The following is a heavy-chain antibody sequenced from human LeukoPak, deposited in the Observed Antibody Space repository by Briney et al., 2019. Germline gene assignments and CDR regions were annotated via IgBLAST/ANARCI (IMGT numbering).Heavy chain of an antibody. CDR2: ISYDGSNK. CDR3: ARAMFRQLVTDY. Sequence: GRSLRLSCAASGFTFSSYAMHWVRQAPGKGLEWVAVISYDGSNKYYADSVKGRFTISRDNSKNTLYLQMNSLRAVDTAVYYCARAMFRQLVTDYWGQGTLVTVSS. V-gene: IGHV3-30-3*01. J-gene: IGHJ4*02. CDR1: GFTFSSYA. D-gene: IGHD6-13*01.